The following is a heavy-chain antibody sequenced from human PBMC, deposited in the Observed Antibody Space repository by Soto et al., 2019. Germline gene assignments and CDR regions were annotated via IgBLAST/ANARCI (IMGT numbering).Heavy chain of an antibody. CDR1: GGSISSYY. J-gene: IGHJ4*02. V-gene: IGHV4-59*01. Sequence: SETLSLTCTVSGGSISSYYWSWIRQPPGKGLEWIGYVYYSGSTNYNPSLKSRVTISVDTSKNQFSLRVRSVTAADTAVYYCARRYGGNFDYWGQGTLVTVSS. D-gene: IGHD1-26*01. CDR3: ARRYGGNFDY. CDR2: VYYSGST.